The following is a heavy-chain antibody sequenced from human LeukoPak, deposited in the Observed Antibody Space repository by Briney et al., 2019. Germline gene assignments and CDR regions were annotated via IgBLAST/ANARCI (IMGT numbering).Heavy chain of an antibody. CDR1: GFTFSSYW. CDR2: IKQDGSEK. V-gene: IGHV3-7*03. J-gene: IGHJ5*02. CDR3: AKDTGGSSWYNGNWFDP. D-gene: IGHD6-13*01. Sequence: GGSLRLSCAASGFTFSSYWMSWVRQAPGKGLEWVASIKQDGSEKYYADSVKGRFTISRDNAKNSLYLQMNSLRAEDTALYYCAKDTGGSSWYNGNWFDPWGQGTLVTVSS.